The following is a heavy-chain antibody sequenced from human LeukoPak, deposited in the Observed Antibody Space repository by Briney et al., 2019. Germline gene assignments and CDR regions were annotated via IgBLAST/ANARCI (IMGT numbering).Heavy chain of an antibody. CDR3: ATSITYFVWWSVRDCVYR. V-gene: IGHV3-21*01. Sequence: GGSLRLSCVVSGLTFRSYNINWVRQPPGKGLEWVSSITGSSSHIFYTDSVKGRFTISRDNGKNSAYLQMDSLRAEDTAVYFCATSITYFVWWSVRDCVYRWGQGTLVIVSS. D-gene: IGHD3-16*01. J-gene: IGHJ5*02. CDR1: GLTFRSYN. CDR2: ITGSSSHI.